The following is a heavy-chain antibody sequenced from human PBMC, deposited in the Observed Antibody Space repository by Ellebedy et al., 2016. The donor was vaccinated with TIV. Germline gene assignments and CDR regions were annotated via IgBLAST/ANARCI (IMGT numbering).Heavy chain of an antibody. CDR1: GFIFSSYS. D-gene: IGHD3-22*01. CDR2: ISSGSSYI. J-gene: IGHJ6*02. CDR3: ARDDRGGYPSPHYYYGMDV. Sequence: GESLKISCAASGFIFSSYSMNWVRQAPGKGLEWVSSISSGSSYIYYADSVKGRFTISRDNAKNSLYLQMNSLRAEDTAVYYCARDDRGGYPSPHYYYGMDVWGQGTTVTVAS. V-gene: IGHV3-21*01.